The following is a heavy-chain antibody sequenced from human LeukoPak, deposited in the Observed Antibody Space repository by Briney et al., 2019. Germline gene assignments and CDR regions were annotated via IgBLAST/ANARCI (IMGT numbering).Heavy chain of an antibody. CDR1: GFTFDDYA. CDR3: AKGAAGAFDY. J-gene: IGHJ4*02. Sequence: PGGSLRLSCAASGFTFDDYAMHWVRQAPGRGLEWVSSISWNSGSIGYADSVKGRFTISRDNAKNSLYLQMNRLRAEDMALYYCAKGAAGAFDYWGQGTLVTVSS. V-gene: IGHV3-9*03. D-gene: IGHD3-10*01. CDR2: ISWNSGSI.